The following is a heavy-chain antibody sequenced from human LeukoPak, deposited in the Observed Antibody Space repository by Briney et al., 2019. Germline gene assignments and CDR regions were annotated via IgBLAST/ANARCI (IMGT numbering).Heavy chain of an antibody. D-gene: IGHD4-23*01. J-gene: IGHJ6*03. CDR2: ISSSGSTI. CDR1: GFTFSSYE. CDR3: ARSYGGTIYYYYYMDV. V-gene: IGHV3-48*03. Sequence: GGSLRLSCAASGFTFSSYEMNWVRQAPGKGLEWVSYISSSGSTIYYADSVKGRFTISRDNAKNSLYLQMNSLRAEDTAVYYCARSYGGTIYYYYYMDVWGKGTTVTISS.